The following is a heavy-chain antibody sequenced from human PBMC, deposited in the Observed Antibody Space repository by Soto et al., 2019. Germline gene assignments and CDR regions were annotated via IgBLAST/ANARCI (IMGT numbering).Heavy chain of an antibody. D-gene: IGHD5-18*01. CDR2: ISGSGGST. CDR1: GFTFSSYA. J-gene: IGHJ4*02. V-gene: IGHV3-23*01. CDR3: AKSDGYSYDGNYFDY. Sequence: GGSLRLSCAASGFTFSSYAMSWVRQAPGKGLEWVSAISGSGGSTYYADSVKGRFTISRDNSKTTLYLHMNSLRAEDTAVYYCAKSDGYSYDGNYFDYWGQGTLVTVSS.